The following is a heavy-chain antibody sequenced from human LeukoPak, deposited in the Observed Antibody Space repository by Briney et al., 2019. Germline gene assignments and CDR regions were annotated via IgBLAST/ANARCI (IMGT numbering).Heavy chain of an antibody. V-gene: IGHV3-30*04. D-gene: IGHD5-18*01. CDR2: ISYDGRTK. J-gene: IGHJ4*02. CDR1: GFTFSSYA. CDR3: ARDLDVGGDKAMGTLGY. Sequence: GGSLRLSCAASGFTFSSYAMHWVRQAPGKGLEWVALISYDGRTKYYTDSVRSRYTISRDNSKNTLYLQMSSLRAEDTAVYYCARDLDVGGDKAMGTLGYWGQGTLVTVSS.